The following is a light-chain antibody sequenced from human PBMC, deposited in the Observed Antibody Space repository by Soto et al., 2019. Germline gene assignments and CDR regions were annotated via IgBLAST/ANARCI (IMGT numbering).Light chain of an antibody. CDR3: QRSGGSVS. Sequence: EIVLTQSPGTLSLSPGERATLSCRASQSVSSSSLAWYQQRRGQAPRLLIHDASSRATGIPDRFSGSGSGTDFTLTINRLEPEDFAVYYCQRSGGSVSFGGGTKVDIK. J-gene: IGKJ4*01. V-gene: IGKV3-20*01. CDR2: DAS. CDR1: QSVSSSS.